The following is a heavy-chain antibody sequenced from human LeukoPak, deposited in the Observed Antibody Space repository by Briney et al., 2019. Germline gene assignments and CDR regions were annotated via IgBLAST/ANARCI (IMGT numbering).Heavy chain of an antibody. V-gene: IGHV3-74*01. J-gene: IGHJ4*02. CDR1: GFTFSSYW. CDR3: ARLSGSYFRFDY. CDR2: INSDGSST. D-gene: IGHD1-26*01. Sequence: GGSLRLSCAASGFTFSSYWMHWVRQAPGKGLVWVSRINSDGSSTSYADSVKGRFTISRDNAKNTLYLQMNSLRAEDTAVYYCARLSGSYFRFDYWGQGTLVTVSS.